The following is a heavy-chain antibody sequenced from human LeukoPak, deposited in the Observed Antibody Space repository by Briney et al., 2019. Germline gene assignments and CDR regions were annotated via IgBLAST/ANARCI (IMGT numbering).Heavy chain of an antibody. J-gene: IGHJ6*03. CDR3: ARHGMSDYYYYYYMEV. Sequence: PTETLSLTCAVSGYSISSGYYWSWIRQPPGKGLEWIGSIYHSGSTYYNPSFKSRVTISVDTSKNQFSLKLSSVTAADTAVYYCARHGMSDYYYYYYMEVWGKGTTVTVSS. CDR1: GYSISSGYY. D-gene: IGHD1-26*01. V-gene: IGHV4-38-2*01. CDR2: IYHSGST.